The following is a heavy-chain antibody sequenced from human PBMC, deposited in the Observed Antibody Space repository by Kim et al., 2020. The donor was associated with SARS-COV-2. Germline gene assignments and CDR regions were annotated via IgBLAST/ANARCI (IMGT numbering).Heavy chain of an antibody. D-gene: IGHD4-4*01. CDR1: GYTFTSYG. Sequence: ASVKVSCKASGYTFTSYGISWVRQAPGQGLEWMGWISAYNGNTNYAQKLQGRVTMTTDTSTSTAYMELRSLRSDDTAVYYCASSNIVVTTVTTKNEAPHYYYYMDVWGKGTTVTVSS. J-gene: IGHJ6*03. CDR3: ASSNIVVTTVTTKNEAPHYYYYMDV. V-gene: IGHV1-18*01. CDR2: ISAYNGNT.